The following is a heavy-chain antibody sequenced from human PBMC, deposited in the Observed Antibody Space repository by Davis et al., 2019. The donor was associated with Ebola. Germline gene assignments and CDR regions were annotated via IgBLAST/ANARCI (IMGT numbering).Heavy chain of an antibody. CDR1: GFTFSSYA. CDR3: AKDLGGYYFDY. J-gene: IGHJ4*02. V-gene: IGHV3-23*01. D-gene: IGHD6-25*01. CDR2: ISGSGGST. Sequence: PGGSLRLSCAASGFTFSSYAMSWVRQAPGKGLEWVSSISGSGGSTYYSDSVKGRFTISRDNSKNTLYLQMNSQRAEDTAVYYCAKDLGGYYFDYWGQGTLVTVSS.